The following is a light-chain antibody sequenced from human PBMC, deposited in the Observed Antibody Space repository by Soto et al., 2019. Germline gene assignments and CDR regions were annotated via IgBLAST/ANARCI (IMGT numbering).Light chain of an antibody. CDR1: QSISID. J-gene: IGKJ1*01. Sequence: EIVLTQSPVTLSVSPGEGATLSCKASQSISIDLAWYQQKPGQVPRLLIYDASSRATGIPGRFTGSGSGTDFTHTISSLEAEDCAVYYCQQRGNWFRSGPFGQGTKVEV. CDR2: DAS. V-gene: IGKV3-11*01. CDR3: QQRGNWFRSGP.